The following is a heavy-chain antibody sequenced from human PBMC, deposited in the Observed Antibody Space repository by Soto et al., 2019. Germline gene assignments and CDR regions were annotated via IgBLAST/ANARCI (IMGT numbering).Heavy chain of an antibody. CDR3: ARLGEGGSLFDY. D-gene: IGHD3-16*01. CDR1: GYSFARSW. CDR2: IDAGDSYT. J-gene: IGHJ4*02. Sequence: GESLKISCKGSGYSFARSWISWVRQMPGKGLEWMGRIDAGDSYTNYSPSFQGHVTISADKSISTAYLQWSSLKASDTAMYYCARLGEGGSLFDYWGQGTLVTVSS. V-gene: IGHV5-10-1*01.